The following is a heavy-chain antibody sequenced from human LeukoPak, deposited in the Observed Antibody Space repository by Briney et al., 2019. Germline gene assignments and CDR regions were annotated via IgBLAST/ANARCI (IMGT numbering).Heavy chain of an antibody. J-gene: IGHJ4*02. CDR2: ISAYNGNT. V-gene: IGHV1-18*01. CDR1: GYTFTSYG. CDR3: AKDRTVSEGPYGDYELDY. Sequence: ASVKVSCKASGYTFTSYGISWVRQAPGQGLEWMGWISAYNGNTNYAQKLQGRVTMTTDTSTSTAYMELRSLRSDDTAVYYCAKDRTVSEGPYGDYELDYWGQGTLVTVSS. D-gene: IGHD4-17*01.